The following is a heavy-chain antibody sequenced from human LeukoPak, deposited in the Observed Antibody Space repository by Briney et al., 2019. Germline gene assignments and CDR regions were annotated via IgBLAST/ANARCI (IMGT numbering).Heavy chain of an antibody. CDR3: ARGVAAVPAPRMDV. J-gene: IGHJ6*02. Sequence: GGSLRLSCAASGFSFSTYWMSWVRQAPGKGLEWVALINPDGTERYYVDSVKGRFTISRDNAKNSLDLQMDSLRAEDTAMYSCARGVAAVPAPRMDVWGQRTTVTVSS. D-gene: IGHD6-13*01. CDR2: INPDGTER. V-gene: IGHV3-7*03. CDR1: GFSFSTYW.